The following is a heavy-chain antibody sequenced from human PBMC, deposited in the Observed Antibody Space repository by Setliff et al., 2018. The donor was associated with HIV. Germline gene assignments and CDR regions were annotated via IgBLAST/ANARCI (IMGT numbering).Heavy chain of an antibody. Sequence: ASVKVSCKASGYTFTGYYMHWVRQAPGQGLEWMGWINPNSGGTNYAQKFQGRVTMTRDTSISTAYMELRSLRSDDTAVYYCARGNTMNYYYMDVWGKGTTVTVSS. CDR1: GYTFTGYY. CDR3: ARGNTMNYYYMDV. V-gene: IGHV1-2*02. CDR2: INPNSGGT. D-gene: IGHD3-22*01. J-gene: IGHJ6*03.